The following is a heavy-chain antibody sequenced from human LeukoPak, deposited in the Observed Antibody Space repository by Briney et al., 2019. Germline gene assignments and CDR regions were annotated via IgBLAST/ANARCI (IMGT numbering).Heavy chain of an antibody. D-gene: IGHD5-12*01. J-gene: IGHJ4*02. V-gene: IGHV1-18*01. CDR3: ARVSRGYSGYDSGYFDY. CDR2: ISAYNGNT. Sequence: ASVKVSCKASGYTFTSYGISWVRQAPGQGLEWMGWISAYNGNTNYAQKLQGRVTMTTDTSTSTAYMELRSLRPDDTAVYYCARVSRGYSGYDSGYFDYWGQGTLVTVSS. CDR1: GYTFTSYG.